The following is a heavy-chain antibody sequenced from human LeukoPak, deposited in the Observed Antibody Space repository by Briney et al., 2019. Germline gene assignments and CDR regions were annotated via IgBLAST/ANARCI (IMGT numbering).Heavy chain of an antibody. V-gene: IGHV3-7*01. D-gene: IGHD3-22*01. CDR2: IKQDGSEK. CDR3: ARDGTHYDSSGYYVFLDY. CDR1: GFTFSNYW. J-gene: IGHJ4*02. Sequence: GGSLRLSCAVSGFTFSNYWMSWVRQAPGKGLEWVANIKQDGSEKHYVDSVKGRFTISRDNAKNSLYLQMNSLRADDTAVYYCARDGTHYDSSGYYVFLDYWGQGTLVTVSS.